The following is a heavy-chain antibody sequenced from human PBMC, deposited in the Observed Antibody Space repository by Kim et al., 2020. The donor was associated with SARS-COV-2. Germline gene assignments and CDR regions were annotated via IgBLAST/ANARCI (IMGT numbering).Heavy chain of an antibody. Sequence: SETLSLSCTVSGTSMSGYYWTWIRQPPGKGLEWIGYIYYSGSTNYNPSLKSRVTISLDTSKNQFSLKLTSVTAADTAVYYCTRWRYSGYDRSFDYWGQGTLVTVSS. J-gene: IGHJ4*02. CDR1: GTSMSGYY. V-gene: IGHV4-59*13. CDR2: IYYSGST. CDR3: TRWRYSGYDRSFDY. D-gene: IGHD5-12*01.